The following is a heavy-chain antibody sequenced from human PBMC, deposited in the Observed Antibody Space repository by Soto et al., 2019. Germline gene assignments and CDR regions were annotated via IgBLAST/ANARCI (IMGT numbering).Heavy chain of an antibody. CDR3: ARSDFWSGSSNY. D-gene: IGHD3-3*01. J-gene: IGHJ4*02. CDR1: GFTFSSYS. V-gene: IGHV3-21*01. Sequence: EVQLVESGGGLVKPGGSLRLSCAASGFTFSSYSMNWVRQAPGKGLEWVSSISSSSSYIYYADSVKGRFTISRDNAKNSLYLQMNSLRAEDTAVYYCARSDFWSGSSNYWGQGTLVTVSS. CDR2: ISSSSSYI.